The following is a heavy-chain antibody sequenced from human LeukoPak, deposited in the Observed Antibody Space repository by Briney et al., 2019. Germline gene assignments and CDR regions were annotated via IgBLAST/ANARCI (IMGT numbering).Heavy chain of an antibody. V-gene: IGHV1-69*13. Sequence: ASVKVSCKASRGIFSNYVISWVRQAPGQGLEWMGGIIPIFGTPNYAQRFHGRVTLTADESTRTAYMELSSLRSEDTAVYYCASPHPNYYGSGTYYRPAFDIWGQGTMVTVSS. D-gene: IGHD3-10*01. J-gene: IGHJ3*02. CDR1: RGIFSNYV. CDR3: ASPHPNYYGSGTYYRPAFDI. CDR2: IIPIFGTP.